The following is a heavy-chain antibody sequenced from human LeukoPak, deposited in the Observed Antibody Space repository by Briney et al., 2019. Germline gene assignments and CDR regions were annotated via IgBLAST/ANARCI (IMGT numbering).Heavy chain of an antibody. CDR3: ARDPERAFDI. CDR2: ISSSSSYI. J-gene: IGHJ3*02. CDR1: GFSFSSYW. V-gene: IGHV3-21*01. D-gene: IGHD6-25*01. Sequence: GGSLRLSCAASGFSFSSYWMNWVRQAPGKGLEWVSSISSSSSYIYYADSVKGRFTISRDNAKNSLYLQMNSLRAEDTAVYYCARDPERAFDIWGQGTMVTVSS.